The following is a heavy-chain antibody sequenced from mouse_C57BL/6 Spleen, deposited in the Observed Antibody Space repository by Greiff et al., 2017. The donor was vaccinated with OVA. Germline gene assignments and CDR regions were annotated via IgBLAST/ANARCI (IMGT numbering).Heavy chain of an antibody. CDR1: GYTFTDYY. J-gene: IGHJ2*01. D-gene: IGHD1-1*01. V-gene: IGHV1-26*01. Sequence: VQLQQSGPELVKPGASVKISCKASGYTFTDYYMNWVKQSHGKSLEWIGDINPNNGGTSYNQKFKGKATLTVDKSSSTAYMELRSLTSEDSAVYYCARERTVEGVFDYWGQGTTLTVSS. CDR2: INPNNGGT. CDR3: ARERTVEGVFDY.